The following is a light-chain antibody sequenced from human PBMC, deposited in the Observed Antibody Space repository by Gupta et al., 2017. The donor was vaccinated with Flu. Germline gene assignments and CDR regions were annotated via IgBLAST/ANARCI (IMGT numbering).Light chain of an antibody. J-gene: IGLJ2*01. Sequence: SFDLTQPPSVSVSPGQTASITCSGDMLGDNYASWYQQKPGQSPVLVIHKDTRRPSGIPDRFSGSSAGNTATLTISGAQAVDEADYYCQAWDSRTTAVFGGGTKLTVL. V-gene: IGLV3-1*01. CDR1: MLGDNY. CDR2: KDT. CDR3: QAWDSRTTAV.